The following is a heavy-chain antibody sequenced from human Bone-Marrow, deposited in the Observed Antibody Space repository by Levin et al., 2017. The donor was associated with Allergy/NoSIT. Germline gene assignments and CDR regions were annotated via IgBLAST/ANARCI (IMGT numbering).Heavy chain of an antibody. J-gene: IGHJ6*02. Sequence: GESLKISCAASEFTFSSYTMNWVRQAPGKGLEWVSSISSSSNIYYADSVKGRFTISRDNAKNSLYLQMNSLRAEDTAVYYCTRAQECRSTTCYGRGNYYYGMDVWGQGTTVTVSS. V-gene: IGHV3-21*01. CDR1: EFTFSSYT. D-gene: IGHD2-2*01. CDR3: TRAQECRSTTCYGRGNYYYGMDV. CDR2: ISSSSNI.